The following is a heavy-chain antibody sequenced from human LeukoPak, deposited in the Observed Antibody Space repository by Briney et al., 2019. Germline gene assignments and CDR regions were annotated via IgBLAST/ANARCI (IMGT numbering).Heavy chain of an antibody. CDR3: ARDSWIMIFGVVSPEGGFDP. Sequence: ASVKVSCKASGYTFTSYYMHWVRQAPGQGLEWMGIINPSGGSTSYAQKFQGRVTMTRDTSTSTVYMELSSLRSEDTAVYYCARDSWIMIFGVVSPEGGFDPWGQGTLVTVSS. CDR2: INPSGGST. V-gene: IGHV1-46*01. J-gene: IGHJ5*02. CDR1: GYTFTSYY. D-gene: IGHD3-3*01.